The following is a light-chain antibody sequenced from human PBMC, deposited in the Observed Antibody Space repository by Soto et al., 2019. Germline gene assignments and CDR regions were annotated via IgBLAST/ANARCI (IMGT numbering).Light chain of an antibody. Sequence: EIVLTQSPGTLSLSPGERATLSCRASESVSSNNLVWFQQKPGQAPRLLIYGASSRVTGIPDRFSGSGSGTDFTLTISRVEPEDFAVYYCQQYGSSVWTFGQGTKVEIK. CDR2: GAS. J-gene: IGKJ1*01. CDR3: QQYGSSVWT. V-gene: IGKV3-20*01. CDR1: ESVSSNN.